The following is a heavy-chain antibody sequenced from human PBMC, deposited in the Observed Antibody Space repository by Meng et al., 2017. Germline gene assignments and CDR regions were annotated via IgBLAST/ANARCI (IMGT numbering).Heavy chain of an antibody. D-gene: IGHD3-10*01. Sequence: GSLRLSCAVYGGSFSGYYWSWIRQPPGKGLEWIGEINHSGSTNYNPSLKSRVTISVDTSKNQFSLKLSAVTAADTAVYYCARGVPHSSLITMVRGVIRRHNWFDPWGQGTLVTVSS. J-gene: IGHJ5*02. V-gene: IGHV4-34*01. CDR1: GGSFSGYY. CDR3: ARGVPHSSLITMVRGVIRRHNWFDP. CDR2: INHSGST.